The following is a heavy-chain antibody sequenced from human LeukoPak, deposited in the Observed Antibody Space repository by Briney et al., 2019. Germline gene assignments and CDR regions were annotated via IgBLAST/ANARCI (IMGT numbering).Heavy chain of an antibody. CDR1: GFTFNSYW. J-gene: IGHJ4*02. CDR2: IKKDGSEK. CDR3: ARDGAARGSGSFGD. V-gene: IGHV3-7*01. D-gene: IGHD3-10*01. Sequence: GGSLRLSCAASGFTFNSYWMSWVRQAPGKGLEWVANIKKDGSEKYYVDSVKGRFTISRDNAKNSLYLQTNSLRAEDTAVYFCARDGAARGSGSFGDWGQGTLVTVSS.